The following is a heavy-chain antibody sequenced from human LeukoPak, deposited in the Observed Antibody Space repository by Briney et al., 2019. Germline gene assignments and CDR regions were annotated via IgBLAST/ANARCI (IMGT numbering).Heavy chain of an antibody. D-gene: IGHD3-9*01. Sequence: SETLSLTCAVSGYSISSGYYWGWIRQPPGEGLEWIGSIYHSGSTYYNPSLKSRVTISVDTSKNQFSLKLSSVTAADTAVYYCARAANRLTGPILLESNWFDPWGQGTLVTVSS. J-gene: IGHJ5*02. CDR1: GYSISSGYY. V-gene: IGHV4-38-2*01. CDR2: IYHSGST. CDR3: ARAANRLTGPILLESNWFDP.